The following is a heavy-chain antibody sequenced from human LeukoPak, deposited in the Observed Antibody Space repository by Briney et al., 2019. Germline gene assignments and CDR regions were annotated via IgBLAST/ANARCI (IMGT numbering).Heavy chain of an antibody. CDR1: GGSISSGGYY. D-gene: IGHD4-11*01. CDR2: IYYSGGT. V-gene: IGHV4-31*03. J-gene: IGHJ4*02. Sequence: PSETLSLTCTVSGGSISSGGYYWSWIRQHPGKGLEWIGYIYYSGGTYYNPSLKSRVTISVDTSKNQFSLKLSSVTAADTAVYYCARGDYSETEIDYWGQGTLVTVSS. CDR3: ARGDYSETEIDY.